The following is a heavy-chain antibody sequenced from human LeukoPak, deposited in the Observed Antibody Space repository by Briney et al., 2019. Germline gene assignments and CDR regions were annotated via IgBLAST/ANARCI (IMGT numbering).Heavy chain of an antibody. Sequence: GGSLRLSCAASGITFSSYYMNWVRQAPGKGLEWVSSISSGSGYIYYADSVKGRFTISRDNAKNSLNLQMSSLRAEDTAVYYCASDDPGRGSYLRHWGQGALVTVSS. D-gene: IGHD1-26*01. CDR3: ASDDPGRGSYLRH. CDR2: ISSGSGYI. CDR1: GITFSSYY. J-gene: IGHJ4*02. V-gene: IGHV3-21*01.